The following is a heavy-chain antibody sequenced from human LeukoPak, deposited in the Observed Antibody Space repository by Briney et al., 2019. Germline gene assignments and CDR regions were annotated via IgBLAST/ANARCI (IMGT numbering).Heavy chain of an antibody. Sequence: SETLSLTCTVSGGSISSSSYYWGWIRQPPGKGLEWIGSIYYSGSTYYNPSLKSRVTISVDTSKNQFSLKLSSVTAADTAVYYCARPKRGYSYLFDYWGQGTLVTVSS. D-gene: IGHD5-18*01. CDR2: IYYSGST. V-gene: IGHV4-39*01. J-gene: IGHJ4*02. CDR1: GGSISSSSYY. CDR3: ARPKRGYSYLFDY.